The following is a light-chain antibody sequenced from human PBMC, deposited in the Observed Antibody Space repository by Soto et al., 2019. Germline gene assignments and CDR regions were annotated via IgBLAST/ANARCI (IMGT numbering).Light chain of an antibody. CDR2: SNN. J-gene: IGLJ2*01. CDR3: AAGHDSLNGPV. CDR1: SSNIGSHT. V-gene: IGLV1-44*01. Sequence: QSVLTQPPSASGTPGQRVTISCSGASSNIGSHTVNSYQHLPGTAPNLLIYSNNQRPSGVPDRLSGSVSGTSASLAISGLQAEDEAYYYCAAGHDSLNGPVFGGGTKLTVL.